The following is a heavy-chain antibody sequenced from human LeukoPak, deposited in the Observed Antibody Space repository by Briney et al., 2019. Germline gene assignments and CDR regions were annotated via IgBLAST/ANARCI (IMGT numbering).Heavy chain of an antibody. V-gene: IGHV1-69*04. Sequence: GASVKVSCKASGGTFSSYAISWVRQAPGQGLEWMGRIIPILGIANYAQKFQGRVTITADKSTSTAYMELSSLRSEDTAVYYCARGSGSRGYYFDYWGQGTLVTVSS. CDR2: IIPILGIA. D-gene: IGHD1-26*01. J-gene: IGHJ4*02. CDR1: GGTFSSYA. CDR3: ARGSGSRGYYFDY.